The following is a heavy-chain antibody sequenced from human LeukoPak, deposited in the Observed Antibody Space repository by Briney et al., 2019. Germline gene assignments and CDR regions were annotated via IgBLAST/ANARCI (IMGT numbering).Heavy chain of an antibody. J-gene: IGHJ6*03. CDR1: GFTFSDYY. V-gene: IGHV3-11*04. Sequence: GGSLRLSCAASGFTFSDYYMTWIRQAPGKGLEWLSYIGSSGNAKYYADSVKGRFTISRDNAKNSLHLQMDSLRAEDTAVYYCARDLGQKEFYYGSSFGDSYMDVWGKGTTVTISS. CDR2: IGSSGNAK. D-gene: IGHD3-10*01. CDR3: ARDLGQKEFYYGSSFGDSYMDV.